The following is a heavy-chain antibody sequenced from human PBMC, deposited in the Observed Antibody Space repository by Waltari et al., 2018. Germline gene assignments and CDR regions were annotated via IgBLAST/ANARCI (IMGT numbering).Heavy chain of an antibody. CDR3: ARGYWLYSSSWANWFDP. D-gene: IGHD6-13*01. J-gene: IGHJ5*02. CDR2: INHSGST. V-gene: IGHV4-34*01. Sequence: QVQLQQWGAGLLKPSETLSLTCAVYGGSFSGYYWSWIRQPPGKGLEWIGEINHSGSTNYNPSLKSRVTISVDTSKNQFSLKLSSVTAVDTAVYYCARGYWLYSSSWANWFDPWGQGTLVTVSS. CDR1: GGSFSGYY.